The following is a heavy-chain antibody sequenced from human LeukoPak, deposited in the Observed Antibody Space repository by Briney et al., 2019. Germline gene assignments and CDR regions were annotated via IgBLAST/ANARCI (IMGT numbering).Heavy chain of an antibody. CDR3: ARGRYCSGGSCYWFAP. Sequence: GGSLRLSCAVSGFTFSSYDMHWVRPATGKGLGWVSAIGTAGDTYYPGSVKGRFTISRENAKNSFYLQINSLRAGDTAVYYCARGRYCSGGSCYWFAPSGQGTLVTVSS. V-gene: IGHV3-13*01. J-gene: IGHJ5*02. D-gene: IGHD2-15*01. CDR1: GFTFSSYD. CDR2: IGTAGDT.